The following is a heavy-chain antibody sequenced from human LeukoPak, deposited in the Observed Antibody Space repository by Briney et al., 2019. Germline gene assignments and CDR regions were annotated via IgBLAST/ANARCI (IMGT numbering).Heavy chain of an antibody. Sequence: GGSLRLSCAASGFTFSDCNMRWIRQAPGKGLEWVSSISRSCSTKYYADSVKGRFTISRDNAKNSLFLQMNSLRAEDTAVYYCARVLRYCSGGNCYSGGLGYMDVWGKGTTVTISS. J-gene: IGHJ6*03. CDR2: ISRSCSTK. D-gene: IGHD2-15*01. V-gene: IGHV3-11*01. CDR3: ARVLRYCSGGNCYSGGLGYMDV. CDR1: GFTFSDCN.